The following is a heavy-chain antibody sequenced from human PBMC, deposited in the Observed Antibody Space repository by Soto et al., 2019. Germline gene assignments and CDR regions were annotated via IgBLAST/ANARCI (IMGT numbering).Heavy chain of an antibody. V-gene: IGHV4-31*03. J-gene: IGHJ4*02. CDR2: IYYSGNT. D-gene: IGHD6-6*01. Sequence: SETLSLTCSVSGGAFSTTGYYWSWIRQHPGKGLEWIGYIYYSGNTDYNPSLKSRVTISLGTSNNQFSLKLSSVTAADTAVYYCARSNLAARPILRYWIDYWGQGTLVTVSS. CDR1: GGAFSTTGYY. CDR3: ARSNLAARPILRYWIDY.